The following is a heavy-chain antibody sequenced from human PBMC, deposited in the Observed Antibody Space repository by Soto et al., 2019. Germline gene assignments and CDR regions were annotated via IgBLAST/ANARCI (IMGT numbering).Heavy chain of an antibody. CDR2: IKQDGSEK. Sequence: PGGSLRLSCAASGFTFSSYWMSWVRQAPGKGLEWVANIKQDGSEKYYVDSVKGRFTISRDNAKNSLYLQMNSLRAEDTAVYYCERDQQWELLVYDYWGQGTLVTVSS. J-gene: IGHJ4*02. CDR1: GFTFSSYW. D-gene: IGHD1-26*01. CDR3: ERDQQWELLVYDY. V-gene: IGHV3-7*01.